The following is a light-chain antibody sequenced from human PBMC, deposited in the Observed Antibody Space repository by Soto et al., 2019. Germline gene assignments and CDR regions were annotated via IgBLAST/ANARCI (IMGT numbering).Light chain of an antibody. CDR3: CSYAGSSTFWV. J-gene: IGLJ1*01. CDR2: EVS. Sequence: QSVLTQPASVSVSPGQSITISCTGTSSDVGSYNLVSWYQQHPGKAPKLMIYEVSKRPSGVSNRFSGSKSGNTASLTISGLQAEDEADYYCCSYAGSSTFWVFGTGTKVTV. CDR1: SSDVGSYNL. V-gene: IGLV2-23*02.